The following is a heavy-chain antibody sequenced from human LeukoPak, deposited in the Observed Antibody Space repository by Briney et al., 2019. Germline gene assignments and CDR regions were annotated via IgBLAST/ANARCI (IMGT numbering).Heavy chain of an antibody. CDR3: ARASGIRYFDWLFLPFDY. D-gene: IGHD3-9*01. CDR1: GDSISSYY. CDR2: IYYSGST. Sequence: PSETLSLTCTVSGDSISSYYWSWIRQPPGKGLEWIGYIYYSGSTNYNPSLKSRVTISVDTSKNQFSLKLSSVTAEDTAVYYCARASGIRYFDWLFLPFDYWGQGTLVTVSS. V-gene: IGHV4-59*01. J-gene: IGHJ4*02.